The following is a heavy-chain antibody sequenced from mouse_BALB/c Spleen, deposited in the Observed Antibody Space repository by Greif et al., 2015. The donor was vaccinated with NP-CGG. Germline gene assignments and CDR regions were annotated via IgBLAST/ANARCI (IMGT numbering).Heavy chain of an antibody. J-gene: IGHJ3*01. CDR1: GFTFTDYY. V-gene: IGHV7-3*02. D-gene: IGHD4-1*01. CDR3: ARDTGTFAY. Sequence: EVKLVESGGGLVQPGGSLRLSCATSGFTFTDYYMSWVRQPPGEALEWLGFIRNKANGYTTEYSASVKGRFTISRDNSQSILYLQMNTLRAEDSATYYCARDTGTFAYWGQGTLVTVSA. CDR2: IRNKANGYTT.